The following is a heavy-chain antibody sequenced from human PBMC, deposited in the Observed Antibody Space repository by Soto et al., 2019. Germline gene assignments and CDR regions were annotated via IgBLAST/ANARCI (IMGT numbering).Heavy chain of an antibody. CDR1: GGSISSYY. CDR2: IYYSGST. J-gene: IGHJ4*02. Sequence: QVQLQESGPGLVKPSETLSLTCTVSGGSISSYYWSWIRQPPGKGLEWIGYIYYSGSTNYNPSLKSRVTISVDTSKNQFSLKLSSVTAADTAVYYCARATWGSSTSWAPSYYFDYWGQGTLVTVSS. D-gene: IGHD2-2*01. CDR3: ARATWGSSTSWAPSYYFDY. V-gene: IGHV4-59*01.